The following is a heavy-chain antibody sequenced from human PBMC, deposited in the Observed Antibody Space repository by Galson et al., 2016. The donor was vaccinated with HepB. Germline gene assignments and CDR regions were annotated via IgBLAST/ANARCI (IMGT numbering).Heavy chain of an antibody. CDR1: GFTLSYNW. CDR2: INGDGSDA. J-gene: IGHJ4*02. Sequence: SLRLSCAASGFTLSYNWMHWVRQAPGKGLVCISRINGDGSDANYADSVKGRFTISRDNAKNTLYLQMSSLSAEDTAVYYCVRGTTDWNGIDYWGQGTLVSVSS. D-gene: IGHD1-1*01. CDR3: VRGTTDWNGIDY. V-gene: IGHV3-74*01.